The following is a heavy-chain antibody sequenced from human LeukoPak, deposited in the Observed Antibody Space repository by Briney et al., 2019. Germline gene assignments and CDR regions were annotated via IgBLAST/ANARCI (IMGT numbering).Heavy chain of an antibody. J-gene: IGHJ4*02. Sequence: GGSLRLSCAASGFTFSTHWMNWVRQAPGMGLEWISYIGTRSNPIYYADSVKGRFTISRDDAKNSLYLQMNSLRDEDTAVYFCAREARGSGRDFDYWGQGILVTVSS. CDR3: AREARGSGRDFDY. CDR1: GFTFSTHW. CDR2: IGTRSNPI. V-gene: IGHV3-48*02. D-gene: IGHD1-26*01.